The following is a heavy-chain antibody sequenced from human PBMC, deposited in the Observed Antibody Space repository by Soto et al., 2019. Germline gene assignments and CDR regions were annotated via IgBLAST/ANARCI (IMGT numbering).Heavy chain of an antibody. V-gene: IGHV1-18*04. CDR3: ARDQRYYGSGSYYSDN. CDR2: ISAYTGKA. D-gene: IGHD3-10*01. CDR1: GYVFISYG. Sequence: QVQLVQSGPEVKKTGASVKVSCKTSGYVFISYGISWVRQAPGHGLAGLGWISAYTGKAEYAPKFQGRVTMTTETSTSTAFLELWSLRSEDTAGYYCARDQRYYGSGSYYSDNWGQGTLVTVSS. J-gene: IGHJ4*02.